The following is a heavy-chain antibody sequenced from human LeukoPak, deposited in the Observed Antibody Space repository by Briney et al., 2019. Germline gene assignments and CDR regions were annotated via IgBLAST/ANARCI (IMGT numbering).Heavy chain of an antibody. J-gene: IGHJ5*02. CDR1: GDSISSGSYY. Sequence: SETLSLTCTVSGDSISSGSYYWSWIRQPAGKGLEWIGRIYTSGSTNYSPSLKSRVTISVDTSKNQFSLKLSSVTAADTAVYYCAGHSSSWYNWFDPWGQGTLVTVSS. V-gene: IGHV4-61*02. CDR2: IYTSGST. D-gene: IGHD6-13*01. CDR3: AGHSSSWYNWFDP.